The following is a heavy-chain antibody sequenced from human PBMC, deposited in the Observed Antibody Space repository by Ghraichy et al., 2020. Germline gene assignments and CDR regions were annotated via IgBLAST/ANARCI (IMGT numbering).Heavy chain of an antibody. CDR2: INPRSGDT. D-gene: IGHD3-9*01. V-gene: IGHV1-2*06. CDR3: TRGVVYAVLTGSADDL. CDR1: GYDFIGYF. Sequence: ASVKVSCKTSGYDFIGYFMNWVRQAPGEGLEWMGRINPRSGDTDHAHHFQGRVTLTSDTSTSTAYMELTSLTSDDTAIYYCTRGVVYAVLTGSADDLWGQGTLVTVSS. J-gene: IGHJ5*02.